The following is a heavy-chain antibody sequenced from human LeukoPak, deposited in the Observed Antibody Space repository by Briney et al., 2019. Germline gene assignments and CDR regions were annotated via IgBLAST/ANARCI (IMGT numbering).Heavy chain of an antibody. CDR1: VYTFTSYG. Sequence: ASVTVSCTASVYTFTSYGISWVRQAPGQGLEWMGWISAYNGNTNYAHKLQGRVTMTTDTSTSTAYMELRSLRSDDTAVYYCARDYLRYCSGGSCYSDYWGQGTLVTVSS. J-gene: IGHJ4*02. V-gene: IGHV1-18*01. CDR2: ISAYNGNT. D-gene: IGHD2-15*01. CDR3: ARDYLRYCSGGSCYSDY.